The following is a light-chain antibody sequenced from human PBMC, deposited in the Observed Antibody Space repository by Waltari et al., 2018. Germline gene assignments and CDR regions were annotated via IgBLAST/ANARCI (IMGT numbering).Light chain of an antibody. V-gene: IGLV2-14*03. CDR1: STSVGGYYY. J-gene: IGLJ3*02. Sequence: SALPPPASVSRSPGQSLTLPCPGTSTSVGGYYYFSWYQQHPGKAPKLMIFDVSNRPSGVSNRFSGSKSGNTASLTISGLQAEDEADYYCSSYISSSTLEVFGGGTRLTVL. CDR2: DVS. CDR3: SSYISSSTLEV.